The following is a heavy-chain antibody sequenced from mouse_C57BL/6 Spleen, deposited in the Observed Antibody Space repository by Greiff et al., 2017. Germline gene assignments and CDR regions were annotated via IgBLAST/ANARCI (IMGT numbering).Heavy chain of an antibody. J-gene: IGHJ2*01. CDR3: TTRFDYYGSSYGY. CDR2: IRNKANNHAT. V-gene: IGHV6-6*01. Sequence: EVKVEESGGGLVQPGGSMKLSCAASGFTFSDAWMDWVRQSPEKGLEWVAEIRNKANNHATYYAESVKGRFTISRDDSKSSVYLQMNSLRAEDTGIYYCTTRFDYYGSSYGYWGQGTTLTVSS. D-gene: IGHD1-1*01. CDR1: GFTFSDAW.